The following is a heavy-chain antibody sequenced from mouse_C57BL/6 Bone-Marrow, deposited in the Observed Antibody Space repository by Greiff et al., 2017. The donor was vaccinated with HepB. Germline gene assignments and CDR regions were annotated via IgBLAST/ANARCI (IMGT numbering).Heavy chain of an antibody. CDR3: ALYGSSYAWFAY. CDR1: GYTFTSYW. D-gene: IGHD1-1*01. CDR2: IYPGSGST. Sequence: QVQLQQPGAELVKPGASVKMSCKASGYTFTSYWITWVKQRPGQGLEWIGDIYPGSGSTNYNEKFKSKATLTVDTSSSTAYMQLSSLTSEDSAVYYCALYGSSYAWFAYWGQGTLVTVSA. J-gene: IGHJ3*01. V-gene: IGHV1-55*01.